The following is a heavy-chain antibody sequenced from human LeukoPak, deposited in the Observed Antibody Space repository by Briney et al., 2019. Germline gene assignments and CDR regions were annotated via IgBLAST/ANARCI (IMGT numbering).Heavy chain of an antibody. D-gene: IGHD3-10*01. CDR1: GGSFSGYY. J-gene: IGHJ4*02. CDR3: ARRAYYYGSGSYFHFFDY. CDR2: INHSGRT. V-gene: IGHV4-34*01. Sequence: YETLPLTCAVYGGSFSGYYWSWIRQPPGKGLEWIGEINHSGRTNYNPSVKSRVTISVDTSKNQFSQKLNSVTAADTAVYYCARRAYYYGSGSYFHFFDYWGQGTLVTVSS.